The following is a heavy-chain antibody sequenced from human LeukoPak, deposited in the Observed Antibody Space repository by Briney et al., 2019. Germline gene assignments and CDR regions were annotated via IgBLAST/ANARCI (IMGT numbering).Heavy chain of an antibody. CDR3: ARGYSGSGRSY. Sequence: GGSLRLSCADSGFTFNTYWMYWVRQAPGKGLVWVSRIDGDGSSTTYADSVRGRFTISRDNAKNTLYLQMNSLRAEDTAVYYCARGYSGSGRSYWGQGTLVTVSS. V-gene: IGHV3-74*01. CDR2: IDGDGSST. J-gene: IGHJ4*02. D-gene: IGHD3-10*01. CDR1: GFTFNTYW.